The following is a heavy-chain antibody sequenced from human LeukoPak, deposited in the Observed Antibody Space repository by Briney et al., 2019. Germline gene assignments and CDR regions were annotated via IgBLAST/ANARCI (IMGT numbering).Heavy chain of an antibody. Sequence: SVKVSCKASGGTFSSYAISWVRQAPGQGLEWMGGIIPIFGTANYAQKFQGRVTITADESTSTAYMALSSLRSEDTAVYYCATVTTVGGFDYWGQGTLVTVSS. CDR1: GGTFSSYA. V-gene: IGHV1-69*13. J-gene: IGHJ4*02. CDR3: ATVTTVGGFDY. CDR2: IIPIFGTA. D-gene: IGHD4-11*01.